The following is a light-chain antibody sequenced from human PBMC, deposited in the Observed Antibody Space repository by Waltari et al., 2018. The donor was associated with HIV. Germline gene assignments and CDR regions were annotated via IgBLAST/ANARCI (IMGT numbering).Light chain of an antibody. CDR1: KLGDKY. J-gene: IGLJ2*01. CDR3: QAWDSSTVV. Sequence: SYELTQPPSVSVSPGQTASITCSGDKLGDKYDCWYPQKPGQSHVLVIYQDSKRPSGIPERFSGSNSGNTATLTISGTQAMDEADYYCQAWDSSTVVFGGGTKLTVL. CDR2: QDS. V-gene: IGLV3-1*01.